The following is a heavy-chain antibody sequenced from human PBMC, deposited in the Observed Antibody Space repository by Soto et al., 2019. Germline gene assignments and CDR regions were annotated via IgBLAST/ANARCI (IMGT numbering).Heavy chain of an antibody. J-gene: IGHJ4*02. CDR2: IASDSSYK. Sequence: QVQLVESGGGVVQPGTSLRLSCAASGFTFRTSVIHWVRQAPGKGLEWVAVIASDSSYKNCTGSVKGRLTISRDKSKNTLYLERSSLRAEDTSVYYCAKEDTAHHHFDYWGLGTLVTVSP. CDR3: AKEDTAHHHFDY. CDR1: GFTFRTSV. V-gene: IGHV3-30*18.